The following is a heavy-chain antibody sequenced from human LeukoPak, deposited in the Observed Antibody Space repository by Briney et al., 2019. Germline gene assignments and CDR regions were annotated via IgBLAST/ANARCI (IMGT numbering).Heavy chain of an antibody. CDR1: GYTFTGYY. Sequence: ASVKVSCKASGYTFTGYYLHWVRQAPGHGLEWMGWINPNGGGTNYAQKFQGRVTMTRDTSISTAYMELSRLRSDDTAVYYCARDRITMIVVTRFDIWGQGTMVTVSS. CDR3: ARDRITMIVVTRFDI. D-gene: IGHD3-22*01. V-gene: IGHV1-2*02. J-gene: IGHJ3*02. CDR2: INPNGGGT.